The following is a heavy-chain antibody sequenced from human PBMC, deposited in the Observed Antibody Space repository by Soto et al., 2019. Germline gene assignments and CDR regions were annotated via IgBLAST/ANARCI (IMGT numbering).Heavy chain of an antibody. D-gene: IGHD3-22*01. CDR1: GFTFTSSA. J-gene: IGHJ6*02. CDR2: IVVGSGNT. CDR3: AADPYDSSGYTPYYYYYGMDV. V-gene: IGHV1-58*01. Sequence: VASVKVSCKASGFTFTSSAVQWVRQARGQRLEWIGWIVVGSGNTNYAQKFQERVTITRDMSTSTAYMELSSLRSEDTAVYYCAADPYDSSGYTPYYYYYGMDVWGQGTTVTVSS.